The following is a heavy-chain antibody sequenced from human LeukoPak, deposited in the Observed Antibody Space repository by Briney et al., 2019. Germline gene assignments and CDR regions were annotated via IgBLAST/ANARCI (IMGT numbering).Heavy chain of an antibody. CDR2: IIPIFGTA. J-gene: IGHJ4*02. CDR3: ASGKYCSSTSCYSYYDSSGHAY. V-gene: IGHV1-69*05. D-gene: IGHD2-2*01. CDR1: GGTFSSYA. Sequence: SVKVSCKASGGTFSSYAISWVRQAPGQGLEWMGGIIPIFGTANNAQKFQGRVTITTDESTSTAYMELSSLRSEDTAVYYCASGKYCSSTSCYSYYDSSGHAYWGQGTLVTVSS.